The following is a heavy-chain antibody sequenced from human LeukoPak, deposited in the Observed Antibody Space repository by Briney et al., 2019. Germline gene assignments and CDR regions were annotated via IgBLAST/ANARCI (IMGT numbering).Heavy chain of an antibody. Sequence: GGSLRLSCAASGFTFNNYWMSWVRQAPGKGLEWVANVQQEGSEGYYVDSVKGRFTISRDNAKKSVFLQMNSLRAEDTAMYHCATTLNVATAGYFWGQGTLVTVSS. V-gene: IGHV3-7*01. CDR3: ATTLNVATAGYF. J-gene: IGHJ4*02. CDR1: GFTFNNYW. CDR2: VQQEGSEG. D-gene: IGHD6-13*01.